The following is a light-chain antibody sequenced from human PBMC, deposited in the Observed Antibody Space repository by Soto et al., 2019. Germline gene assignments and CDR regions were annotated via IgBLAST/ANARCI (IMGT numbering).Light chain of an antibody. V-gene: IGKV3-11*01. Sequence: EIVLTQSPGTLSLSLGDRATLSCRASQSVRSNFLAWYQQKPGQALRLLIYGSFNRATGIPARFSGSGSGTNFTLTISSLEPEDSAVYYCQQRNVWPPVTFGQGTQLDI. CDR3: QQRNVWPPVT. CDR2: GSF. J-gene: IGKJ5*01. CDR1: QSVRSNF.